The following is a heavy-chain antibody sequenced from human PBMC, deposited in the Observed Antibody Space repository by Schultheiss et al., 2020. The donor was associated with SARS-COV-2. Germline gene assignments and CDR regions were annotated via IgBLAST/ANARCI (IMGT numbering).Heavy chain of an antibody. CDR3: ARVVGYSSSSYTDAFDI. CDR2: ISSGGSTI. Sequence: GESLKISCAASGFTFSDHYMTWIRQAPGKGLEWVSYISSGGSTIYYADFVKGRFTISRDNAKDSLYLQLNSLRAEDTAVYYCARVVGYSSSSYTDAFDIWGQGTTVTVSS. V-gene: IGHV3-11*01. CDR1: GFTFSDHY. J-gene: IGHJ3*02. D-gene: IGHD6-6*01.